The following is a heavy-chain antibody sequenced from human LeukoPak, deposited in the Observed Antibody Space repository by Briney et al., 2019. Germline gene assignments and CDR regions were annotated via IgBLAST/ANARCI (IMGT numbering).Heavy chain of an antibody. Sequence: PGGSLRLSCAASGFTFSSYYMSWARQAPGKGLEWVSGIDKGGGTTYYADSVKGRFTISRDNPKNTLYLQMSSLRAEDTAVYYCAEDLSWWGSDCWGQGTLVTVS. CDR1: GFTFSSYY. J-gene: IGHJ4*02. CDR2: IDKGGGTT. D-gene: IGHD2-21*01. V-gene: IGHV3-23*01. CDR3: AEDLSWWGSDC.